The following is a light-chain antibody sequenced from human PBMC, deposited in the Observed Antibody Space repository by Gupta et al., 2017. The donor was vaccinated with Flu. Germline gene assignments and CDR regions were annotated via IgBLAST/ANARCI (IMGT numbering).Light chain of an antibody. CDR1: QSLLHSNGYNY. J-gene: IGKJ2*01. CDR3: MQPLQYT. CDR2: LGS. V-gene: IGKV2-28*01. Sequence: DIVLTQSPLSLPVTPGEPASISCRSSQSLLHSNGYNYLDWYLQKPGQSPQLLIYLGSNRASGVHDRFSGSGSGTDFTLKISRVEAEDVGVYYYMQPLQYTFGQGTKLQIK.